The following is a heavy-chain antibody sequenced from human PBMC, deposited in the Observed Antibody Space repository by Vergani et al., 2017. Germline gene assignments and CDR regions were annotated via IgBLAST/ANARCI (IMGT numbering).Heavy chain of an antibody. V-gene: IGHV4-59*01. CDR1: GGSISSYY. Sequence: QVQLQESGPGLVKPSETLSLTCTVSGGSISSYYWSWIRQPPGKGLEWIVYIYYSGSTNYNPSLKSRVTISVDTSKNQFSLKLSSVTAADTAVYYCARDPGGIFGVGFDPWGQGTLVTVSS. CDR2: IYYSGST. J-gene: IGHJ5*02. D-gene: IGHD3-3*01. CDR3: ARDPGGIFGVGFDP.